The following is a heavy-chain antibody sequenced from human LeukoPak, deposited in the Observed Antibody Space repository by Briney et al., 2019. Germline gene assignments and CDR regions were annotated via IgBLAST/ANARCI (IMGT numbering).Heavy chain of an antibody. CDR2: ISYDGSDK. J-gene: IGHJ4*02. CDR3: ARSRDGDYAFDY. V-gene: IGHV3-30-3*01. Sequence: GGSLRLSCAASGFTFSSYAMHWVRQAPGKGLEWVAVISYDGSDKYYADSVKGRFTISRDNSKNTLYLQMNSLRPEDTAVYYCARSRDGDYAFDYWGQGTQVTVSS. D-gene: IGHD4-17*01. CDR1: GFTFSSYA.